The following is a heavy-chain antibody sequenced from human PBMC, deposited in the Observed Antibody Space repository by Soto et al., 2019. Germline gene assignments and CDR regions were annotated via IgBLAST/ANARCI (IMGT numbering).Heavy chain of an antibody. CDR2: ISSSSSYI. CDR1: GFTFSSYS. Sequence: GGSLRLSCAASGFTFSSYSMNWVRQAPGKGLEWVSSISSSSSYIYYADSVKGRFTISRDNAKNSLYLQMNSLRAEDTAVYYCARDPSYSSSYYYYYYMDVWGKGTTVTVSS. J-gene: IGHJ6*03. CDR3: ARDPSYSSSYYYYYYMDV. V-gene: IGHV3-21*01. D-gene: IGHD6-6*01.